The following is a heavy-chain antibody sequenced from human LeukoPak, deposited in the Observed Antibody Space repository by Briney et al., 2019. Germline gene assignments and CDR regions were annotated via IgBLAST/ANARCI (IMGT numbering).Heavy chain of an antibody. CDR1: GFTFSSYS. CDR3: TSANYGPAY. D-gene: IGHD5-24*01. V-gene: IGHV3-7*01. CDR2: VNQDGSGK. Sequence: GGSLRLSCAASGFTFSSYSMNWVRQAPGKGLEWVANVNQDGSGKYYVDSVKGRFTISKDNAKNSLYLQMNSLRAEDTAVYYCTSANYGPAYWGQGTLVTVSS. J-gene: IGHJ4*02.